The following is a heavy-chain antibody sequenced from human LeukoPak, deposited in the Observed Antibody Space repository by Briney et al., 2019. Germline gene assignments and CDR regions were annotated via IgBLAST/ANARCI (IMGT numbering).Heavy chain of an antibody. J-gene: IGHJ4*02. CDR2: IIPIFGTA. Sequence: SVKVSCKASGGTFSSYAISWVRQAPGQGLEWMGGIIPIFGTANYAQKFQGRATITADESTSTAYMELSSLRSEDTAVYYCARDPGSIQYFDYWGQGTLVTVSS. CDR3: ARDPGSIQYFDY. V-gene: IGHV1-69*01. CDR1: GGTFSSYA. D-gene: IGHD1-14*01.